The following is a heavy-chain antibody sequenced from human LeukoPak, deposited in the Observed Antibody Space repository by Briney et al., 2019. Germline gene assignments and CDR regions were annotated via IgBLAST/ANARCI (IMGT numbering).Heavy chain of an antibody. CDR1: GGSISSGSYY. V-gene: IGHV4-61*02. CDR3: ARELGYYMDV. Sequence: SETLSLTCSVSGGSISSGSYYWSWIRQPAGKGLEWSGRIYTSGSTNYNPSLKSRVTMSVDTSKNQFSLKLSSVTAADTAVYYCARELGYYMDVWGKGTTVTISS. J-gene: IGHJ6*03. CDR2: IYTSGST. D-gene: IGHD3-3*02.